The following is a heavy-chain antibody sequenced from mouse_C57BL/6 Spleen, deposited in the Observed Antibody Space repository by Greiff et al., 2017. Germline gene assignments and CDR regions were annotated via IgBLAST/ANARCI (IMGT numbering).Heavy chain of an antibody. CDR1: GYNFTSYD. CDR2: IYPRDGST. D-gene: IGHD3-2*02. V-gene: IGHV1-85*01. J-gene: IGHJ4*01. Sequence: QVQLQQSGPELVKPGASVKLSCKASGYNFTSYDIHWVKQRPGQGLEWIGWIYPRDGSTKYNEKFKGKATLTVDTSSSTAYMELHRLTSEDSAVYCGASLDSSDYTAMDYWGQGTSVTVSS. CDR3: ASLDSSDYTAMDY.